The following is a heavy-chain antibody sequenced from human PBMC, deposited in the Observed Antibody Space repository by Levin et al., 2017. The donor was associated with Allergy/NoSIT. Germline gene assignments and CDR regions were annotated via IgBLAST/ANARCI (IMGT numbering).Heavy chain of an antibody. V-gene: IGHV3-30-3*02. CDR2: ISNDGSIE. CDR1: GFSFSSQY. D-gene: IGHD7-27*01. Sequence: GGSLRLSCATSGFSFSSQYMHWVRQAPGKGLEWVAIISNDGSIEYYADSVKGRFTISRDNSKNTLYLQLNSLRPEDMAIYYCAKDKSGTWGIDCWGHGTLVTVSS. J-gene: IGHJ4*01. CDR3: AKDKSGTWGIDC.